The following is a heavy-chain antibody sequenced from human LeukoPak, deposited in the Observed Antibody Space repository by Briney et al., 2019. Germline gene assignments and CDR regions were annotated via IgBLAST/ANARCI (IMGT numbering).Heavy chain of an antibody. Sequence: GGSLRLSCAPSGFTFSSYAMSWVRQAPGKGLKWVSAISGSGGSTYYADSVKGRFTISRDNSKNTLYLQMNSLRAEDTAVYYCAKDLRAGYDFWSGYYAFDIWGQGTMVTVSS. V-gene: IGHV3-23*01. D-gene: IGHD3-3*01. CDR1: GFTFSSYA. CDR3: AKDLRAGYDFWSGYYAFDI. CDR2: ISGSGGST. J-gene: IGHJ3*02.